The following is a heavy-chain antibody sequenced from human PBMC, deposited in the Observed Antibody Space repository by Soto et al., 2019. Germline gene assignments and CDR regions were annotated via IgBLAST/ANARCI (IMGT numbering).Heavy chain of an antibody. J-gene: IGHJ4*02. D-gene: IGHD3-22*01. CDR1: GGSISSGCYY. CDR2: IYYSGST. CDR3: ASTYYNDSSGPFDY. V-gene: IGHV4-31*03. Sequence: LSLTCTVSGGSISSGCYYWSWIRQHPGKGLEWIGYIYYSGSTYYTPSLESRVTISVDTSKNQFSLKLSSVTAADTAVYYCASTYYNDSSGPFDYWGQGTLVTVS.